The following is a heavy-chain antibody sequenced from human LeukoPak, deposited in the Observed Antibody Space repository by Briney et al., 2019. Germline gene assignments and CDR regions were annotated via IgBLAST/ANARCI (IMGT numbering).Heavy chain of an antibody. Sequence: GGSLRLSCAASGFTFSSYAMSWVRQAPGKGLEWVSAISGRGGSTYYADSVKGRFTISRDNSKNTLYLQVNSLRAEDTAVYYCAKGADYYYDSSGPSLLLLYFQHWGQGTLVTVSS. V-gene: IGHV3-23*01. CDR2: ISGRGGST. D-gene: IGHD3-22*01. CDR1: GFTFSSYA. J-gene: IGHJ1*01. CDR3: AKGADYYYDSSGPSLLLLYFQH.